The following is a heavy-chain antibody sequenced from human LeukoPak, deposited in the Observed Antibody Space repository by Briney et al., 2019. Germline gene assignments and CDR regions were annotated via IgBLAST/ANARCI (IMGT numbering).Heavy chain of an antibody. CDR2: IYYSGST. V-gene: IGHV4-39*01. J-gene: IGHJ6*02. CDR1: GGSISSSSYY. CDR3: ARRGLGYCSSTSCYYGMDV. D-gene: IGHD2-2*01. Sequence: SETLSLTCTVSGGSISSSSYYWGWIRQPPGKGLEWIGSIYYSGSTYYNPSLKSRVTISVDTSKNQFSLKLSSVTAADTAVYYCARRGLGYCSSTSCYYGMDVWGQGTTVTVSS.